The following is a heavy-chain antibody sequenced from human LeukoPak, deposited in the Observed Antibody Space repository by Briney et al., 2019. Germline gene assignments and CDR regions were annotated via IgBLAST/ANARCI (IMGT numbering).Heavy chain of an antibody. CDR1: GYTFTGYY. V-gene: IGHV1-2*06. J-gene: IGHJ5*02. CDR3: AKVPPSITAAGNWLAP. D-gene: IGHD6-13*01. Sequence: ASVKVSCKASGYTFTGYYIHWVRQAPGQGLEWMGRINPDTGGTDYAQKFQGRITMTRDTSITTAYMELSRLTSDDKAMYYCAKVPPSITAAGNWLAPGGQGALVTVSS. CDR2: INPDTGGT.